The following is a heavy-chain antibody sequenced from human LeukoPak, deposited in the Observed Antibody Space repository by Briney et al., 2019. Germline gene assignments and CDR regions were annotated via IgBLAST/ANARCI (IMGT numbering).Heavy chain of an antibody. J-gene: IGHJ4*02. Sequence: GGSLRLSCAASGFTFSSCWMSWVRQAPGKGLEWVANIKQDGSEKYYVDSVKGRFTISRDNAKNSLYLQMNSLRAEDTAVYYCASYDFWSGFDYWGQGTLVTVSS. CDR1: GFTFSSCW. V-gene: IGHV3-7*03. CDR2: IKQDGSEK. D-gene: IGHD3-3*01. CDR3: ASYDFWSGFDY.